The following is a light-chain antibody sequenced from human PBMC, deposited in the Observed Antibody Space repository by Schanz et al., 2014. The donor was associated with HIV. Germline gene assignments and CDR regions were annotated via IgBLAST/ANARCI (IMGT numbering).Light chain of an antibody. CDR2: ATS. J-gene: IGKJ1*01. CDR1: QRLSSSY. V-gene: IGKV3-20*01. Sequence: EIVMTQSPATLSVSPGERATLSCGASQRLSSSYLAWYQQKRDQPPRLVIYATSTRAAGIPDRFSGTGSGTDFTLTISSLEPEDFAVYYCQQYGHSPRTFGQGTRVEVK. CDR3: QQYGHSPRT.